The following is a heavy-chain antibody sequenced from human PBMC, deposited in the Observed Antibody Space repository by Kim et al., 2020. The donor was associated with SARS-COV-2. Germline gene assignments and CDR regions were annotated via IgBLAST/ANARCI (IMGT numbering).Heavy chain of an antibody. CDR2: IIPIFGTA. J-gene: IGHJ6*02. CDR1: GGTFSSYA. CDR3: ARDAVAQRITMVRREDYYYYGMDV. D-gene: IGHD3-10*01. V-gene: IGHV1-69*13. Sequence: SVKVSCKASGGTFSSYAISWVRQAPGQGLEWMGGIIPIFGTANYAQKFQGRVTITADESTSTAYMELSSLRSEDTAVYYCARDAVAQRITMVRREDYYYYGMDVWGQGTTVTVSS.